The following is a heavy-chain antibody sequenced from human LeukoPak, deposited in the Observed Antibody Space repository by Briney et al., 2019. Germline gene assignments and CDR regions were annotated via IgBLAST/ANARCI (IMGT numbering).Heavy chain of an antibody. CDR1: GFTFTSSA. V-gene: IGHV1-58*01. D-gene: IGHD3-22*01. Sequence: SVTVSCKASGFTFTSSAVQWVRQARGQRLEWIGWIFVGSGNTNYAQKLQERVTITRDISTSLVYMELSSLRSEDTAVYYCAAEAAYYYDSRDAFDVWGQGTMVTVSS. J-gene: IGHJ3*01. CDR3: AAEAAYYYDSRDAFDV. CDR2: IFVGSGNT.